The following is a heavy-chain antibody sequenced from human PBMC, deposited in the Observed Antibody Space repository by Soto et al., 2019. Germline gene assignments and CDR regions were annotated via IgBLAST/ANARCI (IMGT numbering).Heavy chain of an antibody. CDR3: ARKDCSGGSCYYGMDV. CDR1: GGTFSSYA. Sequence: QVQLVQSGAEVKKPGSSVKVSCKASGGTFSSYAISWVRQAPGQGLEWMGGIIPIFGTANYAQKFQGRVTITADESTSTAYKELSSLRSEDTAVYYCARKDCSGGSCYYGMDVWGQGTTVTVSS. V-gene: IGHV1-69*12. J-gene: IGHJ6*02. CDR2: IIPIFGTA. D-gene: IGHD2-15*01.